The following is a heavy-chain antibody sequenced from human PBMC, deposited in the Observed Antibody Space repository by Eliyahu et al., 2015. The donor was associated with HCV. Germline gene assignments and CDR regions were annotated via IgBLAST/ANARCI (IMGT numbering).Heavy chain of an antibody. D-gene: IGHD2-2*01. V-gene: IGHV3-23*01. CDR1: GFTFSSYA. CDR3: AKEGCSSTSCSHFDY. J-gene: IGHJ4*02. CDR2: ISGRWGST. Sequence: GGSLRLSCAASGFTFSSYAMSWVRQAPGKGLEWVSVISGRWGSTYYADSVKGRFTISRDNPKNTLYLQMSSLRXEDTAVYYCAKEGCSSTSCSHFDYWGQGTLVTVSS.